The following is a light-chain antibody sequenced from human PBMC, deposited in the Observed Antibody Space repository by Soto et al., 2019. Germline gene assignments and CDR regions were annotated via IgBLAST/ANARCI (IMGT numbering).Light chain of an antibody. CDR2: DAF. Sequence: EIVLTQSPVTLSLSPGERATLSCRASQSVNGNLFWYQQKSGQPPRLLIYDAFTRATGIPARFSGSGSGTDFTLTITSLEPEDFAVYYCQHRRDWPVSFGQGTRLEIK. J-gene: IGKJ5*01. V-gene: IGKV3-11*01. CDR3: QHRRDWPVS. CDR1: QSVNGN.